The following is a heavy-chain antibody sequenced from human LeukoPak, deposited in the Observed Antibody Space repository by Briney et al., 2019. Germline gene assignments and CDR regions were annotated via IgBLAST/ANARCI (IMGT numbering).Heavy chain of an antibody. D-gene: IGHD1-1*01. Sequence: GGSLRLSCAASGFTFSSYGMHWVRQAPGKGLEWVAVIWYDGSNKYYADSVKGRFTISRDNSKNTLYLQMNSLRAEDTAVYYCARAHLANADLAAFDIWGQGTMVTVSS. CDR1: GFTFSSYG. J-gene: IGHJ3*02. V-gene: IGHV3-33*01. CDR2: IWYDGSNK. CDR3: ARAHLANADLAAFDI.